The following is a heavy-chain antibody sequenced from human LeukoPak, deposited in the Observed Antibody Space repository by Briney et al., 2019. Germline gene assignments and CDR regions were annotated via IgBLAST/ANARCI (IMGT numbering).Heavy chain of an antibody. V-gene: IGHV4-31*03. CDR3: ARGVQLERPVLLDY. CDR1: GGSISSGGYY. CDR2: IYYSGST. J-gene: IGHJ4*02. D-gene: IGHD1-1*01. Sequence: SQTLSLTCTVSGGSISSGGYYWSWIRQHPGKGLEWIGYIYYSGSTYYNPSLKSRVTVSVDTSKNQFSLKLSSVTAADTAVYYCARGVQLERPVLLDYWGQGTLVTVSS.